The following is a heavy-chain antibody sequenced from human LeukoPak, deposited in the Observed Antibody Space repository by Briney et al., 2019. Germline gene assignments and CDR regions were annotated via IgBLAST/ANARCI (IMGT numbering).Heavy chain of an antibody. V-gene: IGHV3-21*01. J-gene: IGHJ3*02. D-gene: IGHD2-21*01. CDR1: GFTFTSYS. Sequence: GGSLRLSCAASGFTFTSYSMNWVRQAPGKGLEWVSSISSSSTYIYYSDSVKGRFTTSRDNAKNSLYLHMNSLRAEDTAVYYCARGDYSDGFDIWGQGTMVTVSS. CDR2: ISSSSTYI. CDR3: ARGDYSDGFDI.